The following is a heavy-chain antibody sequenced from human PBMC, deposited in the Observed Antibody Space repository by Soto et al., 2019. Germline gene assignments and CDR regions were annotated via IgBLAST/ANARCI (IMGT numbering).Heavy chain of an antibody. V-gene: IGHV3-23*01. D-gene: IGHD5-12*01. CDR2: ISGSGGST. CDR1: GFTFSSYA. Sequence: GGSLRLSCAASGFTFSSYAMSWVRQAPGKGLEWVSAISGSGGSTYYADSVKGRFTISRDNSKNTLYLQMNSLRAEDTAVYYCAKALDLSGYGLKTRGIDYWGQGTLVTVSS. J-gene: IGHJ4*02. CDR3: AKALDLSGYGLKTRGIDY.